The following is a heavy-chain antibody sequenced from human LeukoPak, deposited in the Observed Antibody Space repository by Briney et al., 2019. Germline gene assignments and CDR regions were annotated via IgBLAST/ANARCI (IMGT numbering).Heavy chain of an antibody. Sequence: GGSLRLSCAASGFSVSSNYMTWVRQAPGKGLEWVSVIYSGGSTYYADFVKGRLTVSRDKSKNTLYLQMNSLRAEDTAVYYCAKGNFRDGSDYWGQGTLVTVSS. CDR3: AKGNFRDGSDY. J-gene: IGHJ4*02. D-gene: IGHD5-24*01. CDR1: GFSVSSNY. V-gene: IGHV3-66*01. CDR2: IYSGGST.